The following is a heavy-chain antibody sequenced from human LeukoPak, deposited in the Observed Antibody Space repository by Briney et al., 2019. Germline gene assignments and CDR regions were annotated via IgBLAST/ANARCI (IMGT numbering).Heavy chain of an antibody. Sequence: SVKVSCKASGGTFSSYAISWVRQAPGQGLEWMGGIIPIFGTASYAQKFQGRVTITTDESTSTAYMELSSLRSEDTAVYYCARVSVYGDYVVDYWGQGTLVTVSS. D-gene: IGHD4-17*01. CDR3: ARVSVYGDYVVDY. V-gene: IGHV1-69*05. CDR1: GGTFSSYA. J-gene: IGHJ4*02. CDR2: IIPIFGTA.